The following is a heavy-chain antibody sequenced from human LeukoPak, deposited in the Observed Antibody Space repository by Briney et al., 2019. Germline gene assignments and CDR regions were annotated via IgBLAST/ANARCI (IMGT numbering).Heavy chain of an antibody. D-gene: IGHD2/OR15-2a*01. Sequence: SETLSLTCTVSGGSISSSSYYWGWIRQPPGKGLEWLGRIYYSGSTYYNPSLKSRVTLSVETSQNQVSLKLSSVTAPVTAVYYWTVPNHCNPYNAVHILGQGTMVTVSS. J-gene: IGHJ3*02. CDR2: IYYSGST. V-gene: IGHV4-39*07. CDR1: GGSISSSSYY. CDR3: TVPNHCNPYNAVHI.